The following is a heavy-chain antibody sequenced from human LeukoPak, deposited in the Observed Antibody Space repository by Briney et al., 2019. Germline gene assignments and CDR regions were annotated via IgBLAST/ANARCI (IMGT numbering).Heavy chain of an antibody. J-gene: IGHJ6*03. V-gene: IGHV3-23*01. CDR2: ISGSGGST. Sequence: TGGSLSLSCAASGFTFSSYAMSWVRQAPGKGLEWVSAISGSGGSTYYADSVKGRFTISRDNSKNTLYLQMNSLRAEDTAVYYCAKATKTYYYYYYMDVWGKGTTVTVSS. CDR1: GFTFSSYA. CDR3: AKATKTYYYYYYMDV. D-gene: IGHD5-12*01.